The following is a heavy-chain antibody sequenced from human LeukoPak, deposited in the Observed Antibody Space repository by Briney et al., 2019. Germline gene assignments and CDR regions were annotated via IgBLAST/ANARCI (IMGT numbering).Heavy chain of an antibody. CDR2: INPSGGST. CDR3: ASVPPAIAVFDY. J-gene: IGHJ4*02. D-gene: IGHD6-25*01. Sequence: ASVKVSCKASEYTFTSYYMHWVRQAPGQGLEWMGIINPSGGSTSYAQKFQGRVTMTRDMSTSTVYMELSSLRSEDTAVYYCASVPPAIAVFDYWGQGTLVTVSS. V-gene: IGHV1-46*01. CDR1: EYTFTSYY.